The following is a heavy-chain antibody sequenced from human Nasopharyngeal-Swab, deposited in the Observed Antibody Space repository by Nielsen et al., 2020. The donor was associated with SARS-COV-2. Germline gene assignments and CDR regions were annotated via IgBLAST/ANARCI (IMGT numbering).Heavy chain of an antibody. J-gene: IGHJ4*02. CDR1: GSTLTEIS. Sequence: ASVKVSCKVSGSTLTEISMHWVRQAHGRGLEWMGGFDPEDGETIYAQKFQGRVTMTEDTSIDTAYMELSSLRSEDTAVYYCATALTGYFDYWGQGTLVTVSS. CDR3: ATALTGYFDY. D-gene: IGHD7-27*01. CDR2: FDPEDGET. V-gene: IGHV1-24*01.